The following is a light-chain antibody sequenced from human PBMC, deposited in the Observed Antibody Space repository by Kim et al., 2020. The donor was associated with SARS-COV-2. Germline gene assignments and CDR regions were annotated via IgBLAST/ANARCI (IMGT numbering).Light chain of an antibody. CDR2: EAS. CDR1: QSISGR. J-gene: IGKJ4*01. V-gene: IGKV1-5*03. Sequence: DIQMTQSPSILSASVGDRVTITCRASQSISGRLAWYKQRPGKAPQVLMYEASTLQTGVPSTFSGSGSGTDFTLTIRSLQPDDSATYYCQQYNSYPLTFGGGTKLEI. CDR3: QQYNSYPLT.